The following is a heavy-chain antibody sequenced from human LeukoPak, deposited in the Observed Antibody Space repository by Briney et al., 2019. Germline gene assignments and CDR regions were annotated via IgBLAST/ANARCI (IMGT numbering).Heavy chain of an antibody. D-gene: IGHD4-23*01. V-gene: IGHV4-39*01. CDR3: ARNPVGY. CDR2: IYYSGST. Sequence: PSETLSLTCTVSGGSISSSYYYWGWIRQPPGKGLEWIGSIYYSGSTYYNPSLKSRVTISVDTSKNQFSLKLRSVTAADTAVYYCARNPVGYWGQGTLVTVSS. CDR1: GGSISSSYYY. J-gene: IGHJ4*02.